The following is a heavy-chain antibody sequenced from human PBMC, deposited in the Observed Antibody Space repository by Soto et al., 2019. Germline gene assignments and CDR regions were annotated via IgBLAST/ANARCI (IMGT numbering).Heavy chain of an antibody. D-gene: IGHD2-2*01. CDR3: AKPQVDCSSTTCYSDYYYYYGMDV. Sequence: PGGSLRLSCAASGFTVTSKYMTWVRQAPGQGLQWVSLIYSGGSKYYSESVKGRFTISRDNAKNSLYLQMNSLRAEDTAVYYCAKPQVDCSSTTCYSDYYYYYGMDVWGQGTTVTVSS. CDR2: IYSGGSK. J-gene: IGHJ6*02. CDR1: GFTVTSKY. V-gene: IGHV3-53*01.